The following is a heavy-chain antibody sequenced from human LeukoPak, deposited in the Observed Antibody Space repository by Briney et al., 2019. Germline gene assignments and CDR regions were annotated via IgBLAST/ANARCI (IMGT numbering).Heavy chain of an antibody. V-gene: IGHV4-59*01. J-gene: IGHJ4*02. CDR3: ARVRRVPAAIRAPTPYYFDY. CDR2: IYYSGST. Sequence: NPSETLSLTCTVSGGSISSYYWSWIRQPPGKGLEWIGYIYYSGSTNYNPSLKSRVTISVDPSNNQFSLKLSSVTAADTAVYYCARVRRVPAAIRAPTPYYFDYWGQGTLVTVS. D-gene: IGHD2-2*02. CDR1: GGSISSYY.